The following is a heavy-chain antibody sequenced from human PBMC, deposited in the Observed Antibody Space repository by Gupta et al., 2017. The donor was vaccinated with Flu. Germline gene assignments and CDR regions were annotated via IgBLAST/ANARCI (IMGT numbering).Heavy chain of an antibody. Sequence: IGWGRQMPGKGLEWMGIIYPGDSDTRYSPSFQGQVTIAADKSISTAYLQWSSLKASDTAMYYCARHLRSVVPAATYGMDVWGQGTTVTVSS. D-gene: IGHD2-2*01. CDR3: ARHLRSVVPAATYGMDV. J-gene: IGHJ6*02. V-gene: IGHV5-51*01. CDR2: IYPGDSDT.